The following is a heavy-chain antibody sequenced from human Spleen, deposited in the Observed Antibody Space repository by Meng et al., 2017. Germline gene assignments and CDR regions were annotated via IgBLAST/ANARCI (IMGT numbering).Heavy chain of an antibody. CDR2: ISHDGST. Sequence: AQLQQWGAGLVKPSETLSLPCAAYGGSFRDYYWSWVRQPPGKGLEWIGDISHDGSTYYNPSLKSRVTISVDTSKNQFSLKMRSVTAADTAVFYCARVYRGASGSPLGYWGLGTLVTVSS. CDR1: GGSFRDYY. J-gene: IGHJ4*02. D-gene: IGHD3-10*01. CDR3: ARVYRGASGSPLGY. V-gene: IGHV4-34*01.